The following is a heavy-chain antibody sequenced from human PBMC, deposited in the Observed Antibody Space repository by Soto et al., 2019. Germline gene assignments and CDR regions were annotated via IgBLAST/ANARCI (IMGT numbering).Heavy chain of an antibody. CDR1: GFTFSSHS. CDR3: ARGATITGAGTSFEY. V-gene: IGHV3-30-3*01. D-gene: IGHD6-19*01. J-gene: IGHJ4*02. CDR2: ISFDGSYK. Sequence: QVQLVESGGGVAQPGRSLRLSCAASGFTFSSHSMHWVRQAPGKGLEWVAVISFDGSYKYYADSVKGRFTISRDNSKNTLYLQMNSLRAEDTAVYYCARGATITGAGTSFEYWGQGTLVTVSS.